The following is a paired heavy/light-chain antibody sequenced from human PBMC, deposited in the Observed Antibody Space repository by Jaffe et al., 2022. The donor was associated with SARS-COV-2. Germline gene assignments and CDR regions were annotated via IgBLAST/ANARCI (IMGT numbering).Light chain of an antibody. Sequence: DIQMTQSPSSLSASVGDSVTITCRASQDISTWLAWYQQRPEKAPKSLIYAASNLQSGVPSRFSGSGSGTEFTLTISSLQPEDIATYYCQHYNTYPPTFGGGTKVEIK. V-gene: IGKV1D-16*01. CDR2: AAS. CDR1: QDISTW. CDR3: QHYNTYPPT. J-gene: IGKJ4*01.
Heavy chain of an antibody. D-gene: IGHD6-19*01. V-gene: IGHV3-30-3*01. J-gene: IGHJ4*02. CDR2: ISSDGSNE. CDR3: AREGHSSGRAGNFDY. Sequence: QVQLVESGGDVVQPGTSLRLSCAASGFTFYTYVIHWVRQGPGKGLEWVAAISSDGSNEHYADSVKGRLTISRDNPKNTVYLQMSGLRLEDTALYFCAREGHSSGRAGNFDYWGQGTLVSVSS. CDR1: GFTFYTYV.